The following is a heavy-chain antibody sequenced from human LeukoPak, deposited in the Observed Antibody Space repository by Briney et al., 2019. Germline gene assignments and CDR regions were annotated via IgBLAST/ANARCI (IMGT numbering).Heavy chain of an antibody. V-gene: IGHV4-31*03. Sequence: PSQTLSLTCTVSGGSISSGGYYWSWIRQHPGKGLEWIGYIYYSGSTYYNPSLKSRVTISVDTSKNQFSLKLSSVTAADTAVYYCARGKNGDPERGDYFDYWGQGTLVTVSS. CDR1: GGSISSGGYY. CDR3: ARGKNGDPERGDYFDY. CDR2: IYYSGST. J-gene: IGHJ4*02. D-gene: IGHD7-27*01.